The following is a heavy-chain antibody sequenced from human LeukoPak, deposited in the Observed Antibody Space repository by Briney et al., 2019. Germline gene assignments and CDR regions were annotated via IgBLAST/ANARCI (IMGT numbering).Heavy chain of an antibody. D-gene: IGHD2-2*02. CDR3: ARVGYCSSTSCYTGDDDALDI. Sequence: GASVKVSCKASGGTFSSYAISWVRQAPGQGLEWMGGIIPIFGTANYAQKFQGRVTITTDEYTTTAYMELSSLRSEDTAVYYCARVGYCSSTSCYTGDDDALDIWGQGTMVTVSS. CDR1: GGTFSSYA. J-gene: IGHJ3*02. V-gene: IGHV1-69*05. CDR2: IIPIFGTA.